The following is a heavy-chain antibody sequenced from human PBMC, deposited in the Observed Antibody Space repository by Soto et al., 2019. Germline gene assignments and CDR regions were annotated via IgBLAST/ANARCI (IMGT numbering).Heavy chain of an antibody. V-gene: IGHV4-30-2*01. CDR3: ARGQGAAAGHSNFDC. D-gene: IGHD6-13*01. CDR1: GGSISGTTYS. CDR2: IYDSGNT. Sequence: QLQLQESGSGLVKPSQTLSLTCAVSGGSISGTTYSWSWIRQPPGKGLEWIGYIYDSGNTYYNPSLTSQFSISVDRSKNQFSLKLSSVPAADTAVYYCARGQGAAAGHSNFDCWGQGALVTVSS. J-gene: IGHJ4*02.